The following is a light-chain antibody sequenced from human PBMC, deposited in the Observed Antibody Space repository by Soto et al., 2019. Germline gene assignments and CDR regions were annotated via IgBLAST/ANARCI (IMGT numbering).Light chain of an antibody. V-gene: IGLV2-23*01. CDR3: CSNAGGSTYV. CDR1: SSDVGSHKL. CDR2: EAS. J-gene: IGLJ1*01. Sequence: QSALTQPDSVSGSPGQSITISCTGTSSDVGSHKLVSWYQQYRGKAPKLIIFEASKRPSGVSKRFSGSKSGSTASLTISGLQAEDEADYYCCSNAGGSTYVFGTGTKLTVL.